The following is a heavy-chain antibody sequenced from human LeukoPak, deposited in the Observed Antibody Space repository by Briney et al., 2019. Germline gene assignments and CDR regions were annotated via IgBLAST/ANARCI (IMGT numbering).Heavy chain of an antibody. D-gene: IGHD3-3*01. Sequence: GGSLRLFCAASGFTHGFTFEDYGMDWVRQVPGKGLEWVSGISRDGGRTGYADSVQGRFTISRDNSRNSLHLQMNSLRVEDTAFYDCVKDSNYDFWSGYYKGFDNWGQRTLVSVSS. CDR3: VKDSNYDFWSGYYKGFDN. CDR2: ISRDGGRT. J-gene: IGHJ4*02. CDR1: GFTHGFTFEDYG. V-gene: IGHV3-20*01.